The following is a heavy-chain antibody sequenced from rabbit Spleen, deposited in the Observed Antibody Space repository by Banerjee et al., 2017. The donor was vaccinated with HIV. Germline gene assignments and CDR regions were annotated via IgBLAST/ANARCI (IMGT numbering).Heavy chain of an antibody. CDR2: IDTGSSDFT. J-gene: IGHJ6*01. CDR1: GVSFSFSSY. D-gene: IGHD1-1*01. V-gene: IGHV1S45*01. Sequence: QEQLVESGGGLVQPGASLTLTCTASGVSFSFSSYMCWVRQAPGKGLEWIACIDTGSSDFTYFATWAKGRFTISKTSSTTVTLQVTRLTAADTATYFCARDTSTSFSSYGMDLWGPGTLVTVS. CDR3: ARDTSTSFSSYGMDL.